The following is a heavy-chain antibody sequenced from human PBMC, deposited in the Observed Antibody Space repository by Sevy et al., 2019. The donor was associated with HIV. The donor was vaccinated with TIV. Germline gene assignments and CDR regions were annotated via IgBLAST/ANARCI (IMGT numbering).Heavy chain of an antibody. CDR1: GFTFSHYA. CDR3: AKDHAVTTEWVVFDS. D-gene: IGHD4-17*01. J-gene: IGHJ4*02. CDR2: ISFAGASR. Sequence: GGSLRLSCAASGFTFSHYAMHWIRQAPGKGLEWVAAISFAGASRKYADSVRGRFTISRDDSKNTVYLHMRGLRSEDTADYFCAKDHAVTTEWVVFDSWGQGTLVTVSS. V-gene: IGHV3-30*18.